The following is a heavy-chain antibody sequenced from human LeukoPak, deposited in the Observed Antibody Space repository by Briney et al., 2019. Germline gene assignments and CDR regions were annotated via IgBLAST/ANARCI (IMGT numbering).Heavy chain of an antibody. CDR1: GFTFSSYA. Sequence: HPGGSLRLSCAASGFTFSSYAMSWVRRAPGKGLEWVSAISGSGGSTYYADSVKGRFTISRDNSKNTLYLQMNSLRAEDTAVYYCAKWGYDSSGYDSSAFDIWGQGTMVTVSS. J-gene: IGHJ3*02. CDR3: AKWGYDSSGYDSSAFDI. V-gene: IGHV3-23*01. CDR2: ISGSGGST. D-gene: IGHD3-22*01.